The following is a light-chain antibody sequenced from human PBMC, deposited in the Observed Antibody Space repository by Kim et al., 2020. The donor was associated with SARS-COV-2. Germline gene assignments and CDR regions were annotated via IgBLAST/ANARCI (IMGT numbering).Light chain of an antibody. CDR3: QAWDSSVVV. CDR1: KLGDKY. Sequence: SYELTQPPSVSVSPGQTASITCSGDKLGDKYACWYQQKPGQSPVLVIYQDSKRPSGFPERFSGSNSGNTATLTISGTQAMDEADYYCQAWDSSVVVFGGGTQLTVL. V-gene: IGLV3-1*01. CDR2: QDS. J-gene: IGLJ2*01.